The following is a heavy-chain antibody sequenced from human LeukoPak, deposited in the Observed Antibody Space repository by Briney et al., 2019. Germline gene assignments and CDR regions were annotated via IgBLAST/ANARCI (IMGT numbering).Heavy chain of an antibody. CDR1: GGSISSSSYY. D-gene: IGHD6-19*01. J-gene: IGHJ3*02. CDR3: ARDVEQQWLVEGAFDI. Sequence: SETLSLTCTVSGGSISSSSYYWGWIRQPPGKGLEWIGSIYYSGSTYYNPSLKSRVTISVDTSKNQFSLKLSSVTAADTAVYYCARDVEQQWLVEGAFDIWGQGTMVTVSS. CDR2: IYYSGST. V-gene: IGHV4-39*07.